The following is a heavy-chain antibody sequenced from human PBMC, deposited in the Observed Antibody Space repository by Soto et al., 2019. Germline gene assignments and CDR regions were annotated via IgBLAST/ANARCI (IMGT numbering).Heavy chain of an antibody. CDR3: AKDLRDYNDIFTFDY. Sequence: GGSLRLSCAASGFTFSSYAMNWVRQAPGKGLEWVSGISGSGVSTYYADSVKGRFTISRDISKNTLYLQMNSLRPEDTAVYYCAKDLRDYNDIFTFDYWGQGTLVTVSS. D-gene: IGHD3-9*01. J-gene: IGHJ4*02. CDR1: GFTFSSYA. V-gene: IGHV3-23*01. CDR2: ISGSGVST.